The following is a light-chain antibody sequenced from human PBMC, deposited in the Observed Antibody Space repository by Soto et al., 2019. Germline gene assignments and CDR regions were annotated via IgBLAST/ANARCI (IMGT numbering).Light chain of an antibody. CDR1: SSNIGSDY. J-gene: IGLJ1*01. V-gene: IGLV1-47*01. CDR2: RNN. CDR3: AAWDDSLSGYV. Sequence: QSVLTQPPSASGTPGQRVTISCSGSSSNIGSDYVYWYQQFPGTAPKLLIYRNNQRPSGVPDRFSGSKSGTSASLAISGLRSEDESDYYCAAWDDSLSGYVFGPGTK.